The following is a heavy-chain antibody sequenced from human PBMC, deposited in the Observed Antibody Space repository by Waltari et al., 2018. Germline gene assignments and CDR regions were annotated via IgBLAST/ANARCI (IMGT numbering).Heavy chain of an antibody. J-gene: IGHJ4*02. CDR1: GSTFTGYY. CDR2: INPNSGET. V-gene: IGHV1-2*06. CDR3: ARVQWLDDY. D-gene: IGHD6-19*01. Sequence: QVQLVQSGAEVKKPGASVTVSCKASGSTFTGYYMHWVRQAPGQGLEWMGRINPNSGETNYAQNFQGRVTMTRDTSISTAYMELSSLKSDDTAVYYCARVQWLDDYWGQGTLVTVSS.